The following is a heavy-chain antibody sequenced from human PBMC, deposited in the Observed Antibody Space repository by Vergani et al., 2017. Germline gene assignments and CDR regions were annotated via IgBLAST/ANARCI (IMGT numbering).Heavy chain of an antibody. D-gene: IGHD3-3*01. CDR1: GGSISSYY. V-gene: IGHV4-59*01. CDR3: ASDRGYYDFWSGYYTGWFDP. CDR2: IYYSGST. J-gene: IGHJ5*02. Sequence: QVQLQESGPGLVKPSETLSLTCTVSGGSISSYYWSWIRQPPGKGLEWIGYIYYSGSTNYNPSLKSRVTISVDTSKNQFSLKLSSVTAADTAVYYCASDRGYYDFWSGYYTGWFDPWGQGTLVTVSS.